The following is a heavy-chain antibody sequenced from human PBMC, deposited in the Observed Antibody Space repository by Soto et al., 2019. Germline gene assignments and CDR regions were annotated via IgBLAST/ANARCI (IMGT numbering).Heavy chain of an antibody. V-gene: IGHV4-34*01. CDR2: INHSGST. J-gene: IGHJ4*02. Sequence: SETLSLTCAVYGGSFSGYYWSWIRQPPGKGLEWIGEINHSGSTNYNPSLKSRVTISVDTSKNQFSLKLSSVTAADTAVYYCARDLDPYYYDSSGSGIFDYWGQGTLVTVSS. CDR1: GGSFSGYY. CDR3: ARDLDPYYYDSSGSGIFDY. D-gene: IGHD3-22*01.